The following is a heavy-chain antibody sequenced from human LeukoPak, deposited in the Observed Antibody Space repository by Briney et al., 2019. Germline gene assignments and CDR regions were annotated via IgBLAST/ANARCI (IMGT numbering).Heavy chain of an antibody. CDR2: SYSGGST. Sequence: GGSLRLSCAASGFTVSSNYMSWVRQAPGKGLEWVSVSYSGGSTYYADSVKGRFTISRDNSKNTLYLQMNSLRAEDTAVYYCARERDGYNWRYFDYWGQGTLVTVSS. CDR1: GFTVSSNY. CDR3: ARERDGYNWRYFDY. V-gene: IGHV3-53*01. J-gene: IGHJ4*02. D-gene: IGHD5-24*01.